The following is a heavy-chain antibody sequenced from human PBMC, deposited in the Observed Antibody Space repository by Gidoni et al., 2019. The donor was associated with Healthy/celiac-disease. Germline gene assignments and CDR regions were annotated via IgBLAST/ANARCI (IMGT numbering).Heavy chain of an antibody. CDR1: GYTFTSYA. Sequence: QVQLVQSGAEVKKPGASVKVSCKASGYTFTSYAMHWVRQAPGQRLEWMGWINAGNGNTKYSQKFQGRVTITRDTSASTAYMELSSLRSEYTAVYYCARSAVAGTRGYWFDPWGQGTLVTVSS. D-gene: IGHD6-19*01. J-gene: IGHJ5*02. V-gene: IGHV1-3*01. CDR3: ARSAVAGTRGYWFDP. CDR2: INAGNGNT.